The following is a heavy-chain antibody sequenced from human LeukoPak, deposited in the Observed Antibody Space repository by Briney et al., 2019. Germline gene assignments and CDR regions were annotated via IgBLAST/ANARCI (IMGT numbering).Heavy chain of an antibody. J-gene: IGHJ3*02. CDR2: ISGSGGST. CDR3: AKDEKTYYYDSSGYPDAFDI. D-gene: IGHD3-22*01. CDR1: GFTFSSYD. Sequence: GGTLRLSCAASGFTFSSYDMSWVRQAPGKGLEWVSAISGSGGSTYYADSVKGRFTISRDNSKNTLYLQMNSLRAEDTAVYYCAKDEKTYYYDSSGYPDAFDIWGQGTMVTVSS. V-gene: IGHV3-23*01.